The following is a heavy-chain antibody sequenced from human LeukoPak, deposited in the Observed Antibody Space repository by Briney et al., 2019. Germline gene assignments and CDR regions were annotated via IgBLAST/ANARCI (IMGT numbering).Heavy chain of an antibody. J-gene: IGHJ5*02. CDR1: GFSLGGYW. CDR3: ARDPRNVGLAP. Sequence: GRSLRLSCVASGFSLGGYWMYWVRQAPGKGLMYISRNNGDGSTTNYADVVKGRFTMSRDNVKNTLYLQMNSLRVEDTAVYYCARDPRNVGLAPWGQGTLVTVSS. D-gene: IGHD2-15*01. CDR2: NNGDGSTT. V-gene: IGHV3-74*01.